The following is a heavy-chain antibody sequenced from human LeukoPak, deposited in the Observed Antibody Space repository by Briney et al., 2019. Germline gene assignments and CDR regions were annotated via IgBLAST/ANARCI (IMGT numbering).Heavy chain of an antibody. D-gene: IGHD3-10*01. CDR3: AKDSVPYYYGSGSYPDY. CDR1: GFTFNNYA. Sequence: PGGSLRLSCAVSGFTFNNYAMSWVRQAPGKGLEGVSGISGSGGSTYYADSVKGRFTISRDNSKNTLYLQMNSLTAGDTAVYYCAKDSVPYYYGSGSYPDYWGQGTLVTVSS. CDR2: ISGSGGST. V-gene: IGHV3-23*01. J-gene: IGHJ4*02.